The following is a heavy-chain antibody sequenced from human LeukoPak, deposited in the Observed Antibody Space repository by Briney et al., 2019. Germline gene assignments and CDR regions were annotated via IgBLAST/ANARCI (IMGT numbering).Heavy chain of an antibody. J-gene: IGHJ2*01. CDR1: GGSISSGSYY. CDR3: ARALVPGYQLLYPRVGWYFDL. CDR2: IYTSGST. D-gene: IGHD2-2*02. V-gene: IGHV4-61*02. Sequence: SETLSLTCTVSGGSISSGSYYWSWIRQPAGKGLEWIGRIYTSGSTNYNPSLKSRVTISVDTSKNQFSLKLSSVTAADTAVYYCARALVPGYQLLYPRVGWYFDLWGRGTLVTVSS.